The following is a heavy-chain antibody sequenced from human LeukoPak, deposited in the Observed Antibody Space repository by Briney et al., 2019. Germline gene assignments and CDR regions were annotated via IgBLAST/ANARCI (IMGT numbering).Heavy chain of an antibody. D-gene: IGHD3-10*01. CDR3: ARGLLTMVRGVIIRFDP. CDR1: GGSFSGYY. J-gene: IGHJ5*02. Sequence: KPSETLSLTCAVYGGSFSGYYWSWIRQPPGKGLEWIGEINHSGSTNYNPSLKSRVTISVDTSKNQFSLKLSSVTAADTAVYYCARGLLTMVRGVIIRFDPWGQGTLVTVSS. CDR2: INHSGST. V-gene: IGHV4-34*01.